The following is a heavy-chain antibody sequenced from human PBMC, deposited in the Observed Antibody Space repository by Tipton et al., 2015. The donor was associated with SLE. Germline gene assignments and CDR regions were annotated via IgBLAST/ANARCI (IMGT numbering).Heavy chain of an antibody. CDR2: IYTSRIT. CDR3: AREFLNPVTTVHYYFDL. D-gene: IGHD4-11*01. V-gene: IGHV4-61*09. CDR1: GDSISGANYF. J-gene: IGHJ2*01. Sequence: TLSLTCTVSGDSISGANYFWNWIRQPAGKGLEWIGHIYTSRITNYNPSLKSRVTISADTSKNHFSLKLISVTAADTAVYYCAREFLNPVTTVHYYFDLWGRGTLVTVSS.